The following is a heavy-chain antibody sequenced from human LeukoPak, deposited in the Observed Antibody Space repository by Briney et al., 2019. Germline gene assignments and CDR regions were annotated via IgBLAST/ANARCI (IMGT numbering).Heavy chain of an antibody. J-gene: IGHJ4*02. Sequence: GGSLRLSCAASGFTFSSYSMNWVRQAPGKGLEWVSSISSSRSYIYYADSVKGRFTISRDNAKNSLYLQMNSLRAEDTAVYYCATYMSSDYWGQGTLVTVSS. CDR3: ATYMSSDY. CDR1: GFTFSSYS. V-gene: IGHV3-21*01. CDR2: ISSSRSYI. D-gene: IGHD1-26*01.